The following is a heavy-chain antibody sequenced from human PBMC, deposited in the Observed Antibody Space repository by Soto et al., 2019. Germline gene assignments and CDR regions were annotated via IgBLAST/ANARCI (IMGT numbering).Heavy chain of an antibody. CDR3: ARGGYYFAAGGPRGGVGYDGMDV. V-gene: IGHV4-59*02. CDR1: GGSATTYY. CDR2: VYYSEST. Sequence: QVQLQESGPGLVRPSETLSLTCSVSGGSATTYYWSWIRQPPGKGLEWIGHVYYSESTNYNSSLRSRVTIAVDTSKNQLSLKLSAVTAADTAVDYCARGGYYFAAGGPRGGVGYDGMDVGGQGTTVTVSS. J-gene: IGHJ6*02. D-gene: IGHD3-10*01.